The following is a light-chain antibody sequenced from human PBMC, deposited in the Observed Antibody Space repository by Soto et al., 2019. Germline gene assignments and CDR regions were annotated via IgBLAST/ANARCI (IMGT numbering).Light chain of an antibody. CDR3: PPYVSSPLT. CDR2: AAS. Sequence: DIVLTQSPDTLSLSPGESATLSCRASQILSGTYLAWYQQKLGQSPRLLIYAASTRATGVPDRYSGSGSGKDFTLTINRLVPEDFAVYYCPPYVSSPLTFGGGTKGEIK. CDR1: QILSGTY. J-gene: IGKJ4*01. V-gene: IGKV3-20*01.